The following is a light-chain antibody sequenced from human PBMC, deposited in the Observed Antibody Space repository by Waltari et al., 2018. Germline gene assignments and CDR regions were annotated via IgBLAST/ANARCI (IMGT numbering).Light chain of an antibody. CDR2: GAS. J-gene: IGKJ4*01. V-gene: IGKV3-20*01. CDR3: QQYDISPLT. Sequence: EIVLTQSPGTLSLSPGERATLPCRASQTVRTTYLAWYQQKPGQAPTLLIYGASSRATGIPDRFSGSGSGTDFSLTISSLEPEDFAVYYCQQYDISPLTCGGGTKVEIK. CDR1: QTVRTTY.